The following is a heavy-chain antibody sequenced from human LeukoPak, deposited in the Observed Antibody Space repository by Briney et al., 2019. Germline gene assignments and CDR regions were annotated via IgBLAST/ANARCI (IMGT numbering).Heavy chain of an antibody. V-gene: IGHV4-59*01. CDR1: GGAISSYY. CDR2: IYYSGST. CDR3: ATLWRLGASTGEAFDI. Sequence: SETLSLTCTVSGGAISSYYWSWIRQPPGKGLEWIGYIYYSGSTNYKPSLKSRVTISVDTSKNQFSLKLNSVTAADTAVYYCATLWRLGASTGEAFDIWGQGTMVTVSS. D-gene: IGHD1-26*01. J-gene: IGHJ3*02.